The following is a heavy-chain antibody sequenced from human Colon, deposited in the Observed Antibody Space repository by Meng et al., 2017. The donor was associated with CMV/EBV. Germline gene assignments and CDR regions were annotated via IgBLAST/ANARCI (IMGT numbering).Heavy chain of an antibody. V-gene: IGHV3-33*06. J-gene: IGHJ4*02. Sequence: GGSLRLSCEGSGFNIRDYGIHWVRQAPGRGLEWVAVLWSDGNKKFYADSVKGRFTISRDNSQNTVYLQMNSLRAEDTAVYYCTKGLKYSDFWAVDSWGQGTLVTVSS. D-gene: IGHD3-3*01. CDR3: TKGLKYSDFWAVDS. CDR1: GFNIRDYG. CDR2: LWSDGNKK.